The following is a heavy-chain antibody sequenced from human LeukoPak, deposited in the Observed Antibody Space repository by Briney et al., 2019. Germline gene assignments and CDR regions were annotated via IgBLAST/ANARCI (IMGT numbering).Heavy chain of an antibody. D-gene: IGHD5-18*01. J-gene: IGHJ4*02. Sequence: GGSLRLSCAASGFTFTDHYMSWIRQAPGKGLEWVSYISSGSTYTNYADSVKGRFTISRDNAMNLLHLQMNSLRAEDTAVYYCARTGVTYFDYWGQGTLVTVSS. CDR2: ISSGSTYT. V-gene: IGHV3-11*03. CDR1: GFTFTDHY. CDR3: ARTGVTYFDY.